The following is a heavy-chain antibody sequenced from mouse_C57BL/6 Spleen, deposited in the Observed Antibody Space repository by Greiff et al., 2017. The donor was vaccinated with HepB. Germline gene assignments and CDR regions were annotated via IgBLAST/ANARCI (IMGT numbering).Heavy chain of an antibody. CDR3: ARGDDYVLFAY. CDR1: GYTFTNYW. J-gene: IGHJ3*01. Sequence: VKLQQSGAELVRPGPSVKMSCKASGYTFTNYWIGWAKQRPGHGLEWIGDIYPGGGYTNYNEKFKGKATLTADKSSSTAYMQFSSLTSEDSAIYYCARGDDYVLFAYWGQGTLVTVSA. CDR2: IYPGGGYT. D-gene: IGHD2-4*01. V-gene: IGHV1-63*01.